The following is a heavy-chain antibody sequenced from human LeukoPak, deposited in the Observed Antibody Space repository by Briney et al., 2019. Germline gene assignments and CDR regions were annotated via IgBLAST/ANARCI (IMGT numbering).Heavy chain of an antibody. CDR2: INSDGSST. CDR1: GFTFSSYW. J-gene: IGHJ3*02. V-gene: IGHV3-74*01. Sequence: GSLRLSCAASGFTFSSYWMHWVRQAPGKGLVWVSRINSDGSSTSYADPVKGRFTISRDNAKNTLYLRMNSLRAEDTAVYYCARRSAAKDAFDIWGQGTMVTVSS. CDR3: ARRSAAKDAFDI. D-gene: IGHD6-25*01.